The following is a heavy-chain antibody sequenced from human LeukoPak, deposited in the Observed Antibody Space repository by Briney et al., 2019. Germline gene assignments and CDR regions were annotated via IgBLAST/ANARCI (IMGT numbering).Heavy chain of an antibody. Sequence: GGSLRLSCAASGFTFDDYGMSWVRQAPGKGLEWVSGINWNGGSTGYADSVKGRFTISRDNAKNSLYLQMNGLRAEDTALYHCARDRGSTYYYGSGSYWGSWFDPWGQGTLVTVSS. CDR3: ARDRGSTYYYGSGSYWGSWFDP. V-gene: IGHV3-20*01. CDR1: GFTFDDYG. D-gene: IGHD3-10*01. J-gene: IGHJ5*02. CDR2: INWNGGST.